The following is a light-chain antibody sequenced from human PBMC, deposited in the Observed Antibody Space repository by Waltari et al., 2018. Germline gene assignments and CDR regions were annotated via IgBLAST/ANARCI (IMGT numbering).Light chain of an antibody. V-gene: IGKV1-5*03. Sequence: DIQMTQSPSTLSASLGDRVTITCRASQSISSWLAWYQQQPGKAPKVLIYKAFSLESGVPSRFSGSGSGTEFTLTISSLQPDDFATYYCQHYNTYPFTFGPGTKVDIK. CDR3: QHYNTYPFT. J-gene: IGKJ3*01. CDR1: QSISSW. CDR2: KAF.